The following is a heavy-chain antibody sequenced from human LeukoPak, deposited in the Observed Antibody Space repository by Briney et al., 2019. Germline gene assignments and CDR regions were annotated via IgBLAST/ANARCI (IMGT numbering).Heavy chain of an antibody. D-gene: IGHD3-10*01. CDR1: GGSFSGYY. CDR3: ARAWPQYYYGSGTRWFDP. Sequence: SETLSLTCAVYGGSFSGYYWSWIRQPPGKGLEWIGEINHSGSTNYNPSLKSRVTISVDTSKNQFSLKLGSVTAADTAVYYCARAWPQYYYGSGTRWFDPWGQGTLVTVSS. J-gene: IGHJ5*02. V-gene: IGHV4-34*01. CDR2: INHSGST.